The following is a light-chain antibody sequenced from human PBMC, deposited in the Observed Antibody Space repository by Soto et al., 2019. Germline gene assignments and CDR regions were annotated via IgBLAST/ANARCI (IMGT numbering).Light chain of an antibody. J-gene: IGKJ4*01. CDR1: QSVLYSSNNKNY. Sequence: DIVMTQSPDSLAVSLGERATINCKSSQSVLYSSNNKNYLAWYQQKPGQPPKLLIYWGSTRESGVPDRFSGSGSGRDFTLTISSLQGEDVAVYCCQQYYSSPPLTFGGGTKVEIK. V-gene: IGKV4-1*01. CDR2: WGS. CDR3: QQYYSSPPLT.